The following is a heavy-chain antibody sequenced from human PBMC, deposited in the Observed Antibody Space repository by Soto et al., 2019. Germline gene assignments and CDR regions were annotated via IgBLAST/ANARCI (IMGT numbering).Heavy chain of an antibody. CDR2: ISSSSSYT. V-gene: IGHV3-11*06. CDR1: GFTFSDYY. Sequence: GGSLRLSCAASGFTFSDYYMSWIRQAPGKGLKWVSYISSSSSYTNYADSVKGRFTISRDNAKNSLYLQMNSLRAEDTAVYYCAREDYGDYAPIDYWGQGTLVTVSS. D-gene: IGHD4-17*01. J-gene: IGHJ4*02. CDR3: AREDYGDYAPIDY.